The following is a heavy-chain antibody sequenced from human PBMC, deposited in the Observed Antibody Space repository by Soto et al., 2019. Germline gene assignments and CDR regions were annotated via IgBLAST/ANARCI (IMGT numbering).Heavy chain of an antibody. Sequence: QVQLVQSGAEVKKPGASVKVSCKASGYTFTTYHMHWVRQAPGQGLEWMAMINTSGGSTSDAKKFQGRVTLTRDRSTSTVYMELSSLRSEDTAVYYCARALDSSYYATCGYWGQGTLVTVSS. D-gene: IGHD3-22*01. J-gene: IGHJ4*02. CDR1: GYTFTTYH. V-gene: IGHV1-46*01. CDR2: INTSGGST. CDR3: ARALDSSYYATCGY.